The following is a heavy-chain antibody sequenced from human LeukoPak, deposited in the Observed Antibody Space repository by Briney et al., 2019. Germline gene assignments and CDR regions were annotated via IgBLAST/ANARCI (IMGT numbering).Heavy chain of an antibody. CDR2: IYYSGST. V-gene: IGHV4-31*03. D-gene: IGHD6-19*01. CDR3: ARKYSSGWPPARAFDI. J-gene: IGHJ3*02. Sequence: SQTLSLTCTVSGGSISSGGYYWSWIRQHPGKGLEWIGYIYYSGSTYYNPSLKSRVTISVDTSKNQFSLKLSSVTAADTAVYYCARKYSSGWPPARAFDIWGQGTMVTVSS. CDR1: GGSISSGGYY.